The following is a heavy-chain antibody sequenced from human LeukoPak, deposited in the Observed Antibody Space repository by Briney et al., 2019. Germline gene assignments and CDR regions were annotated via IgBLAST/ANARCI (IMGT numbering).Heavy chain of an antibody. J-gene: IGHJ4*02. Sequence: GGSLRLSCAASGFTFSSYWMHWARQPPGKGLVWVSRINGDGGSTSYADSVKGRFTISRDNAKNTLYLQMNSLTAEDTAVYYCAKIPSGSESYYTAFDYWGQGTLVTVSS. CDR1: GFTFSSYW. CDR3: AKIPSGSESYYTAFDY. V-gene: IGHV3-74*01. CDR2: INGDGGST. D-gene: IGHD3-10*01.